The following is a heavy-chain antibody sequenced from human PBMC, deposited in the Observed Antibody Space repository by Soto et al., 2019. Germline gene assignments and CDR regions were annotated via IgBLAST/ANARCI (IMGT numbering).Heavy chain of an antibody. CDR1: GFTFDDYA. CDR2: ISWNSGRI. V-gene: IGHV3-9*01. D-gene: IGHD2-2*02. CDR3: AHGSAYRFREGVDY. Sequence: EVQLVESGGGLVQPGRSLRLSCAASGFTFDDYAMHWVRQAPGKGLEWVSGISWNSGRIGYADSVKGRFTISRDNAKKSLYLHMNSLRAEDTALYYCAHGSAYRFREGVDYWGQGTLVTVSS. J-gene: IGHJ4*02.